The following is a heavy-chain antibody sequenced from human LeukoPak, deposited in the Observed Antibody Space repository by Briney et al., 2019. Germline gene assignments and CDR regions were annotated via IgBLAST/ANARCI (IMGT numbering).Heavy chain of an antibody. V-gene: IGHV3-23*01. J-gene: IGHJ3*02. CDR1: GFTFSNYA. CDR2: ISGSGGST. Sequence: PGGSLRLSCAASGFTFSNYAMSWVRQAPGKGLEWVSGISGSGGSTYYADSVKGRFTISRDNSKNTMYLQMNSLRAEDTAVYYCAKGGAGYHDFWSGYNDAFDIWGQGTMVTVSS. D-gene: IGHD3-3*01. CDR3: AKGGAGYHDFWSGYNDAFDI.